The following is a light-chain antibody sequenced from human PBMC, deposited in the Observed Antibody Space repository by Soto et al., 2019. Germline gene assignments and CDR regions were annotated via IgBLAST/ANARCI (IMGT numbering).Light chain of an antibody. CDR1: QSVSSSY. CDR2: GAS. Sequence: EIVLTQAPGTLSLSPGERDTLSCRASQSVSSSYLAWYQQKPGQAPRLLIYGASSRATCIPDRFSGSGSGTYFTLTICRLEPEDLAVYYCQQYGSSPCTFGQGTK. V-gene: IGKV3-20*01. J-gene: IGKJ1*01. CDR3: QQYGSSPCT.